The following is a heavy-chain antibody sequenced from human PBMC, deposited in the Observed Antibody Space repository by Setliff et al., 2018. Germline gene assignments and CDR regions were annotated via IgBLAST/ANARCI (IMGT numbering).Heavy chain of an antibody. Sequence: ASVKVSCKASGGPLNSYSFSWVQQAPGKGLEWMGRVDPEDGHTKYAEKFQGRITISADMSLDIAHMELGSLTSEDTAVYYCTTGLRHGVPYFDLWGQGTLVTVSS. D-gene: IGHD3-10*01. CDR3: TTGLRHGVPYFDL. V-gene: IGHV1-69-2*01. CDR2: VDPEDGHT. J-gene: IGHJ4*02. CDR1: GGPLNSYS.